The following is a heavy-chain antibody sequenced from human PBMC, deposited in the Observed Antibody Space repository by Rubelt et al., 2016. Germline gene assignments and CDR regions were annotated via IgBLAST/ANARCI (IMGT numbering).Heavy chain of an antibody. CDR3: VKGASSSLFDY. V-gene: IGHV3-23*01. CDR2: IGDGGGKT. D-gene: IGHD6-6*01. Sequence: VRQAPGKGLDWVAVIGDGGGKTYFADSVRGRFTISRDNSKNMLYLQMNSLRAEDTAVYFCVKGASSSLFDYWGLGTLVTVSS. J-gene: IGHJ4*02.